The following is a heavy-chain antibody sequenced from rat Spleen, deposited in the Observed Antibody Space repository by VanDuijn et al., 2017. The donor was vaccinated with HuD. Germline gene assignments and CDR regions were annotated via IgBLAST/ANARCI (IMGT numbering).Heavy chain of an antibody. CDR1: GFTFNNYW. J-gene: IGHJ3*01. Sequence: EVQLVESGGGLVQPGGSLKLSCVASGFTFNNYWMTWIRQPPGKGLEWIASITHTGGDTYFPDSVKGRLSISRDNAKSILYLQMNSLRSEDTATYYCVSHGARISRFAYWGQGTLVTVSS. D-gene: IGHD2-7*01. V-gene: IGHV5-31*01. CDR2: ITHTGGDT. CDR3: VSHGARISRFAY.